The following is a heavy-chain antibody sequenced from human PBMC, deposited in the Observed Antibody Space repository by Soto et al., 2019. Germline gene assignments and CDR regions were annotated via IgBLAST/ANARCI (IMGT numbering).Heavy chain of an antibody. V-gene: IGHV1-2*02. Sequence: ASVKVSCKASGYTFTGYYMHWVRQAPGQGLEWMGWINPNSGGTNYAQKFQGRVTMTRDTSISTAYMELSRLRSEDTAVYYCAKGFIVVVTVIRPDDAFDAWGQGTLVTVSS. CDR2: INPNSGGT. CDR3: AKGFIVVVTVIRPDDAFDA. D-gene: IGHD2-21*02. CDR1: GYTFTGYY. J-gene: IGHJ5*01.